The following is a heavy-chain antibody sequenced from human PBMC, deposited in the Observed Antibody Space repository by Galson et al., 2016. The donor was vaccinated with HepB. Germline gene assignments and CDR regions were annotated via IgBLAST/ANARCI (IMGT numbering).Heavy chain of an antibody. V-gene: IGHV3-23*01. CDR3: AKYMHSSGWYDESFFDN. J-gene: IGHJ4*02. D-gene: IGHD6-19*01. Sequence: SLRLSCAASGFTFSTSAMSWVRQAPGKGLEWVSAISGAGHSAYNADSVKGRFTISRDNSKSTLYLQMNSLRAEDTAIYYCAKYMHSSGWYDESFFDNWGQGTLVTVPS. CDR2: ISGAGHSA. CDR1: GFTFSTSA.